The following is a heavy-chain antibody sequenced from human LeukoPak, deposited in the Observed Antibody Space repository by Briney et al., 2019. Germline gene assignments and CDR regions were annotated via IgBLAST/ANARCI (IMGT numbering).Heavy chain of an antibody. Sequence: ASVKVSCKASGYTFTSYGISWVRQAPGQGLEWMGWISAYNGNTNHAQKLQGRVTMTTDTSTSTAYMELRSLRSDDTAVYYYARAEDVLRYFDWLPNPDYWGQGTLVTVSS. J-gene: IGHJ4*02. CDR2: ISAYNGNT. V-gene: IGHV1-18*04. D-gene: IGHD3-9*01. CDR1: GYTFTSYG. CDR3: ARAEDVLRYFDWLPNPDY.